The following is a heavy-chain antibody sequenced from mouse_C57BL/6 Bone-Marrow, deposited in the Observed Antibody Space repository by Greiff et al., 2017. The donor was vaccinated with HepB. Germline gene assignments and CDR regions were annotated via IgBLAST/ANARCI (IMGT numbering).Heavy chain of an antibody. CDR1: GYTFTSYW. J-gene: IGHJ2*01. CDR2: INPSSGYT. D-gene: IGHD1-1*01. V-gene: IGHV1-7*01. Sequence: VQRVESGAELAKPGASVKLSCKASGYTFTSYWMHWVKQRPGQGLEWIGYINPSSGYTKYNQKFKDKATLTADKSSSTAYMQLSSLTYEDSAVYYCARGYYYGSSYPDYWGQGTTLTVSS. CDR3: ARGYYYGSSYPDY.